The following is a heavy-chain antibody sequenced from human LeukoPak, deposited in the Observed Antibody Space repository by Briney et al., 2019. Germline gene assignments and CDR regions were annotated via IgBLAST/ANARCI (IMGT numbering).Heavy chain of an antibody. D-gene: IGHD2-2*01. J-gene: IGHJ6*03. CDR2: IYYSGST. Sequence: PSETLSLTCTVSGGSISSYYWSWIRQPPGKGLEWIGYIYYSGSTNYNPSLKSRVTISVDTSKNQFSLKLSSVTAADTAVYYCARAIVVVPAAQRDYYYYMDVWGKGTTVTVSS. CDR3: ARAIVVVPAAQRDYYYYMDV. V-gene: IGHV4-59*12. CDR1: GGSISSYY.